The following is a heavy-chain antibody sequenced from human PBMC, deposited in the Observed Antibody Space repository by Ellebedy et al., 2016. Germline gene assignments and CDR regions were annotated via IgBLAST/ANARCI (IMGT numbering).Heavy chain of an antibody. CDR1: GFSLSDARMG. CDR3: ARRSNRYWYFDL. CDR2: FFSNDDK. Sequence: SGPTLVKPTETLTLTCTVSGFSLSDARMGVSWLRQPPGKALEWLSHFFSNDDKFYSTPLKSRLTISKDTSKSQVVLTITNMDPVDTGTYYCARRSNRYWYFDLWGRGTLVTVSS. J-gene: IGHJ2*01. V-gene: IGHV2-26*01.